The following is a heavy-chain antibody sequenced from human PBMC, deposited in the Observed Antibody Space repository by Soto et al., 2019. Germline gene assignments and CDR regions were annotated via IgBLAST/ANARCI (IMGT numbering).Heavy chain of an antibody. CDR2: IYYSGST. CDR1: GGSINSYY. V-gene: IGHV4-59*01. Sequence: SETLSLTCTVSGGSINSYYWSWIRQPPGKGLEWIGYIYYSGSTNYNPSPKSRVTISVNTSKNQFSLRLSSLTAVDTVVYYCARGGYDFGIDYWGQGTLVTVSS. J-gene: IGHJ4*02. CDR3: ARGGYDFGIDY. D-gene: IGHD5-12*01.